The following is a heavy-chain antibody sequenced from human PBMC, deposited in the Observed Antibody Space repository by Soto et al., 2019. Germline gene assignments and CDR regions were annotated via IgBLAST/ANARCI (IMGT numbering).Heavy chain of an antibody. V-gene: IGHV4-30-4*01. Sequence: SETLSLTCTVSGGSISSGDYYWSWIRQPPGKGLEWIGYIYYSGSTYYNPSLKSRVTISVDTSKNQFSLKLSSVTAADTAVYYCARDGNYYDSSGYLDYWGQGTLVTVSS. CDR3: ARDGNYYDSSGYLDY. D-gene: IGHD3-22*01. CDR1: GGSISSGDYY. J-gene: IGHJ4*02. CDR2: IYYSGST.